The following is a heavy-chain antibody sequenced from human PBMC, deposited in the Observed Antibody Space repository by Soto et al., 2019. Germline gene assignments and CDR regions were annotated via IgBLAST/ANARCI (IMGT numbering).Heavy chain of an antibody. CDR2: INAANGNT. CDR3: AREVGYGDFLD. J-gene: IGHJ4*02. Sequence: QVQLVQSGAEVKKPGASVRVSCEASGYSFTHYAIHWVRQAPGQGLEWMGWINAANGNTKYSQKFQGRVTISRDPSATTAHMELSGLRSEDTGVYYCAREVGYGDFLDWGQGTLVTVAS. V-gene: IGHV1-3*01. CDR1: GYSFTHYA. D-gene: IGHD4-17*01.